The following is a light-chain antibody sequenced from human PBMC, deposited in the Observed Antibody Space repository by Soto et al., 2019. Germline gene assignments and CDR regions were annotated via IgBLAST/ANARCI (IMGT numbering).Light chain of an antibody. J-gene: IGKJ1*01. Sequence: DIQLTQSPSTLSASVGDTVTISCRASESLIGWLAWYQQRPGSAPKLLIYDASSLEGGVPSRFSGSGSGTEFTLTISSLQPDDFATYYCQQYNIYSWTFGQGTKVDIK. CDR3: QQYNIYSWT. CDR2: DAS. CDR1: ESLIGW. V-gene: IGKV1-5*01.